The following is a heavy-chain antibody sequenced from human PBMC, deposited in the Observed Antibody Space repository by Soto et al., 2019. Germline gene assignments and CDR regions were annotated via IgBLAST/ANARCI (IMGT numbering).Heavy chain of an antibody. D-gene: IGHD2-2*01. CDR2: VYPSDSDV. CDR3: TKGATSPLDS. Sequence: TVTCQGRGERLSSSWIGWVRQKPGKGLEWLGHVYPSDSDVRYSPAVEGQVTISAYNSINTAYLQLLNLKASDTAIYYSTKGATSPLDSWGQGTRGTASS. V-gene: IGHV5-51*01. CDR1: GERLSSSW. J-gene: IGHJ4*02.